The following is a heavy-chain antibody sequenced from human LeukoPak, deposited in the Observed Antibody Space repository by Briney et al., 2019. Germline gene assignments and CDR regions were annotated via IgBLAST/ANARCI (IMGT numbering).Heavy chain of an antibody. D-gene: IGHD5-18*01. Sequence: GGSLRLSCVASGLTVSNHWMSWVRQAPGKGLEWVANIREERGQEYYVDSVKGRFTISKNSAKNSLYLQMNTLRVEDTAMYYCASLDTAKQPLANHWGQGTLVTVS. CDR2: IREERGQE. V-gene: IGHV3-7*03. J-gene: IGHJ5*02. CDR3: ASLDTAKQPLANH. CDR1: GLTVSNHW.